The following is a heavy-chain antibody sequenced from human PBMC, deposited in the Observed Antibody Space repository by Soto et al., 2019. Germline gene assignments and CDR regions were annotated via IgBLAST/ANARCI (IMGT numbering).Heavy chain of an antibody. CDR2: MNPNSGNT. CDR3: ATRLAAAEFDF. CDR1: GYTFTSYD. D-gene: IGHD6-13*01. J-gene: IGHJ4*02. V-gene: IGHV1-8*01. Sequence: ASVKVSCKASGYTFTSYDINWVRQATGQGLEWMGWMNPNSGNTGYAQKFQGRVTMTRNTSISPAYMQLSSLRSEDTAVYYCATRLAAAEFDFWGQATLVTVSS.